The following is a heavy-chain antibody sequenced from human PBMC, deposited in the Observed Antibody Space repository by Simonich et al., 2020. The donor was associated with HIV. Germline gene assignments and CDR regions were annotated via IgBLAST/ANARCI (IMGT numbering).Heavy chain of an antibody. J-gene: IGHJ4*02. Sequence: QVQLVQSGAEVKKPGASVKVSCKASGYTFTRDDINWVRQATGQGLEWMGWMNPNSGNTGYAQKFQGRVTMTRNTSISTAYMELSRLRSDDTAVYYCARDLTPSIAARPGRHYFDYWARESWSPSPQ. D-gene: IGHD6-6*01. V-gene: IGHV1-8*01. CDR1: GYTFTRDD. CDR2: MNPNSGNT. CDR3: ARDLTPSIAARPGRHYFDY.